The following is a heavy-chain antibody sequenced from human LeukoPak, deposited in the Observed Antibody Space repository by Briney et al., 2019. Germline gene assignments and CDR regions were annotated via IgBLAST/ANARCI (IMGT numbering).Heavy chain of an antibody. CDR2: IYTSGST. Sequence: SQTLSLTCTVSGGSISSGSYYWSWIRQPAGKGLEWIGRIYTSGSTNYNPSLKSRVTISVDTSKNHVSLKLGSVTAADTAVYYCAKAVAGTRNAFHIWGQGTMVTVSS. J-gene: IGHJ3*02. D-gene: IGHD6-19*01. V-gene: IGHV4-61*02. CDR1: GGSISSGSYY. CDR3: AKAVAGTRNAFHI.